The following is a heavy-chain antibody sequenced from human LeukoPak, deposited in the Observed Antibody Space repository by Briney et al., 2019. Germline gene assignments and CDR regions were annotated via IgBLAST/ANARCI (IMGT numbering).Heavy chain of an antibody. D-gene: IGHD1-1*01. J-gene: IGHJ4*02. CDR3: ARVGGYPGYYFDY. CDR2: IYYSGST. CDR1: GGSISSSSYY. Sequence: SETLSLTCTVSGGSISSSSYYWGWIRQPPGKGLEWIGSIYYSGSTYYNPSLKSRVTISVDTSKNQFSLKLSSVTAADTAVYYCARVGGYPGYYFDYWGQGTLVTVSS. V-gene: IGHV4-39*07.